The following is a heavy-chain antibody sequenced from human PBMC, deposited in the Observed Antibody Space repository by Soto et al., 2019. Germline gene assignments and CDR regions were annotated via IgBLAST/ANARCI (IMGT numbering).Heavy chain of an antibody. CDR3: ATLYMVRGVRTFDY. J-gene: IGHJ4*02. Sequence: QVQLQESGPGLVKPSQTLSLTCTVSGGSISSGGYYWSWIRQHPGKGLEWIGYIYYTGSTYYNPSLKSRDTISVDTSKNQFSLKLSSVTAADTAVYYCATLYMVRGVRTFDYWGQGTLVTVSS. CDR2: IYYTGST. CDR1: GGSISSGGYY. D-gene: IGHD3-10*01. V-gene: IGHV4-31*03.